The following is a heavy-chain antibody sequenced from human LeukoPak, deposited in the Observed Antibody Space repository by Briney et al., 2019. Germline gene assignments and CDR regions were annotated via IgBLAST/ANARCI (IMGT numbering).Heavy chain of an antibody. J-gene: IGHJ4*02. V-gene: IGHV3-23*01. Sequence: GGSLRLSCVASGFTFSSYAMSWVRQAPGRGLEWVSAISGSGGPAYYADSVKGRFTISRDNSKNTLYLQMNSLRAEDTAVYYCAKDLLPYSSSSFDYWGQGTLVTVSS. CDR1: GFTFSSYA. CDR3: AKDLLPYSSSSFDY. CDR2: ISGSGGPA. D-gene: IGHD6-6*01.